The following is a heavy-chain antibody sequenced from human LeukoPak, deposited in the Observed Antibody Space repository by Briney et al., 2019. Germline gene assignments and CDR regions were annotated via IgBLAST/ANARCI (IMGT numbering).Heavy chain of an antibody. D-gene: IGHD3-3*01. Sequence: ASVKVSCKASGYTFTSYDINWVRQATGQGLEWMGWMNPNSGNTGYAQKFQGRVTITRNTSISTAYMELSSLRSEDTAVYYCARAAQLRFLEWLSPRFYYYYYMDVWGKGTTVTVSS. CDR1: GYTFTSYD. CDR2: MNPNSGNT. J-gene: IGHJ6*03. CDR3: ARAAQLRFLEWLSPRFYYYYYMDV. V-gene: IGHV1-8*03.